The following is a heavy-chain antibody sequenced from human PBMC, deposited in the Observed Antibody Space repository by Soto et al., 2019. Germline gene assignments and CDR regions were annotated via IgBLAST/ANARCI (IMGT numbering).Heavy chain of an antibody. J-gene: IGHJ4*02. CDR1: GGSISSYY. Sequence: NPSETLSLTCTVSGGSISSYYWSWIRQPPGKGLEWIGYIYYSGSTNYNPSLKSRVTIPVDTSKNQFSLKLSSVTAADTAVYYCARGLEWDSSGSYYFDYWGQGTLVTVSS. CDR2: IYYSGST. CDR3: ARGLEWDSSGSYYFDY. D-gene: IGHD3-22*01. V-gene: IGHV4-59*01.